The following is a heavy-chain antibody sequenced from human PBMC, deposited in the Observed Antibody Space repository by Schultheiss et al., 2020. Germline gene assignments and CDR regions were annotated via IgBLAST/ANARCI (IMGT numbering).Heavy chain of an antibody. Sequence: GGSLRLSCSASGFTFSSYAMSWVRRVPGKGLEWVSIISDTGALIHYADSVKGRFTISRDNSKNTLYLEMDSLRAEDTAVYYCAKDQRAWFGEFPGSWGQGTQVTVAS. CDR1: GFTFSSYA. V-gene: IGHV3-23*01. J-gene: IGHJ5*02. D-gene: IGHD3-10*01. CDR3: AKDQRAWFGEFPGS. CDR2: ISDTGALI.